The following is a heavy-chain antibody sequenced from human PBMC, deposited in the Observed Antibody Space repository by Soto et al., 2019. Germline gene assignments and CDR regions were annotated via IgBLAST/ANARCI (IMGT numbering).Heavy chain of an antibody. J-gene: IGHJ6*02. CDR2: IIPIFGTA. CDR1: GGTFSSYA. V-gene: IGHV1-69*13. CDR3: AIRSDIVVVPAAPRRYYYYGMDV. Sequence: SVKVSCKASGGTFSSYAISWVRQAPGQGLEWMGGIIPIFGTANYAQKFQGRVTITADESTSTAYMELSSLRSEDTAVYYCAIRSDIVVVPAAPRRYYYYGMDVWGQGTMVTVSS. D-gene: IGHD2-2*01.